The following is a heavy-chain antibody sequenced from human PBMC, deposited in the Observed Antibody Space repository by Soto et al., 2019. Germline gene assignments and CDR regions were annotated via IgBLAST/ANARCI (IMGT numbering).Heavy chain of an antibody. V-gene: IGHV4-4*02. Sequence: SETLSLTCAVSGGSISSSNWWSWVRQPPGKGLEWIGEIYHSGSTNYNPSLKSRVTISVDKSKNQFSLKLSSVTAADTAVYYCARATENAYYDILTGYYRYAVFDYWGQGTLVTVSS. CDR3: ARATENAYYDILTGYYRYAVFDY. J-gene: IGHJ4*02. D-gene: IGHD3-9*01. CDR2: IYHSGST. CDR1: GGSISSSNW.